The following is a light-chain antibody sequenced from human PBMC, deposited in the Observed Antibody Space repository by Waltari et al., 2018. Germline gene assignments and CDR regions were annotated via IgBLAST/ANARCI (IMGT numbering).Light chain of an antibody. J-gene: IGKJ1*01. Sequence: EIVLTQSPGTLSSTPGEGAALSCRASQSVGRSLAWYQQKPGQAPRLLIYGASNRATGIPDRFSGSGSGTDFSLTISRLEPEDFAVFYCQHYVRLPATFGQGTKVEIK. CDR3: QHYVRLPAT. CDR1: QSVGRS. CDR2: GAS. V-gene: IGKV3-20*01.